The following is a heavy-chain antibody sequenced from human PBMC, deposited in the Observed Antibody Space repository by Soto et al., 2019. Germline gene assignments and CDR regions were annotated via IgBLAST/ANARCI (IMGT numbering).Heavy chain of an antibody. D-gene: IGHD5-18*01. CDR1: CGSIISYY. Sequence: SETLSLTCSFSCGSIISYYWIWIRQPPGKGLEWIGYIYYSGTTSYNPSLKSRVTMSVDTSKNQFSLNLSSVTAADTAVYYCARARQRDTGRCMDVWGQGTMVTVSS. CDR2: IYYSGTT. V-gene: IGHV4-59*01. J-gene: IGHJ6*02. CDR3: ARARQRDTGRCMDV.